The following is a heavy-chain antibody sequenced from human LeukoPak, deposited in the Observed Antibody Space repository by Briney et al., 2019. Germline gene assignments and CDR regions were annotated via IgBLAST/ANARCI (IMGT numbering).Heavy chain of an antibody. V-gene: IGHV3-30*03. D-gene: IGHD3-22*01. CDR3: ARDDGSGYYYFDY. J-gene: IGHJ4*02. CDR1: GFTFSSYG. CDR2: ISYDGSNK. Sequence: GGSLRLSCAASGFTFSSYGMHWVRQAPGKGLEWVAVISYDGSNKYYAGSVKGRFTISRDNSKSTLYLEMNSLRAEDTAVYYCARDDGSGYYYFDYWGQGTLVTVSS.